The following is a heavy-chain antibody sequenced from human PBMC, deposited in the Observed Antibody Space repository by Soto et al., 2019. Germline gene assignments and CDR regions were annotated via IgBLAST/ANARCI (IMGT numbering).Heavy chain of an antibody. CDR1: GFDLSSYG. Sequence: QVQLVESGGGVVQPGRSLRLSCAASGFDLSSYGMHWVRLAPGKGLEWLAVTSFHGRDQDYADSVKGRFTISRDSSNNTVSLQMSSLRPEDTAVYYCAKDLTSYCTLGFCHPTDGGQYYYGMDVWGQGTTVTVSS. CDR2: TSFHGRDQ. V-gene: IGHV3-30*18. J-gene: IGHJ6*02. D-gene: IGHD2-8*01. CDR3: AKDLTSYCTLGFCHPTDGGQYYYGMDV.